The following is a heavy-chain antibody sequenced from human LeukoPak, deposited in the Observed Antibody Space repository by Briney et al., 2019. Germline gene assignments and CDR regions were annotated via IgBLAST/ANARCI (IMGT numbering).Heavy chain of an antibody. Sequence: PSETLSLTCAVSGYSLSSGYYWGWIRPPPGEGLEWIGSIYHRGSTYYNPSLKSRVTISVDTSKNQFSLKLSSVTAADTAVYYCARHWKGPNWEEWLLPNFDYWGQGTLVTVSS. D-gene: IGHD3-3*01. J-gene: IGHJ4*02. CDR3: ARHWKGPNWEEWLLPNFDY. V-gene: IGHV4-38-2*01. CDR1: GYSLSSGYY. CDR2: IYHRGST.